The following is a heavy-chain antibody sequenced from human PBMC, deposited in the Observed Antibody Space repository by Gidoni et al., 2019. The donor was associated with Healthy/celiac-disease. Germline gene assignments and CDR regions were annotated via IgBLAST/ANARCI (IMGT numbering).Heavy chain of an antibody. J-gene: IGHJ4*02. CDR2: SRGSGGST. V-gene: IGHV3-23*01. Sequence: EMQLLESGGGLVQPGGALRLSCAASGFTFSSYAMSWLRQAPGKGLGWVSASRGSGGSTYYADSVKGRFTISRDNSKNTLYLQMNSLRAEDTAGYYCAKSPSRGGYFDYWGQGTLVTVCS. CDR3: AKSPSRGGYFDY. D-gene: IGHD2-15*01. CDR1: GFTFSSYA.